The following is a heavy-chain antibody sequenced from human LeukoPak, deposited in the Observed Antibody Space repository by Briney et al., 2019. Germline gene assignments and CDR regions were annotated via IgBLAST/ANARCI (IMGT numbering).Heavy chain of an antibody. CDR1: GFTFSSYA. CDR3: AKDPDYDSSGYIDY. V-gene: IGHV3-23*01. D-gene: IGHD3-22*01. CDR2: ISGSGGST. Sequence: GGSLRLSCAASGFTFSSYAMSWVRQAPGKGLEWVSAISGSGGSTYYADSVKGRFTISRDNSKNTLYLQMNSLRAEDTAVYYCAKDPDYDSSGYIDYWGQGTLVTVSS. J-gene: IGHJ4*02.